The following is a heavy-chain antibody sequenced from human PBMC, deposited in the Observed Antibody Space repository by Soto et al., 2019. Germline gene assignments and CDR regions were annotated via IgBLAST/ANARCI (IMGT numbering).Heavy chain of an antibody. D-gene: IGHD4-17*01. CDR3: AKQRSRNVYGGNTHDAFDI. CDR2: ITGSGST. J-gene: IGHJ3*02. V-gene: IGHV3-23*01. CDR1: GFTFGSYA. Sequence: EVQLLESGGGLVQPGGSLRLSCAASGFTFGSYAMSWVRQAPGKGLEWVSVITGSGSTNYADSVKGRFTISRDNSKNTLHLQLSSLRAEDTAVYYCAKQRSRNVYGGNTHDAFDIWGQGTLVTVSS.